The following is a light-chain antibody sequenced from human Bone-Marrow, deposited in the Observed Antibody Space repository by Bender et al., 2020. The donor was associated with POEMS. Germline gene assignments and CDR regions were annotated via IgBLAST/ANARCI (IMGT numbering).Light chain of an antibody. Sequence: QSVLTQPPSASGTPGQRVTTSCSGGSSNIGAHAVNWYQHLPGTAPKLLIYSSHRRPSEVPDRFSGSRSGTSASLAISGLQSEDEADYYYAVWDDSLNGWVFGGGTKLTVL. CDR2: SSH. J-gene: IGLJ3*02. V-gene: IGLV1-44*01. CDR3: AVWDDSLNGWV. CDR1: SSNIGAHA.